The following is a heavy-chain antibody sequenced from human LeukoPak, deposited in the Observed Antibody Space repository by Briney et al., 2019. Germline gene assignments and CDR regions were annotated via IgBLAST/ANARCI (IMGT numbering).Heavy chain of an antibody. CDR3: ARYPDIKNAFDI. CDR2: IKQDGSEK. Sequence: GGSLRLSCAASGFTFSSYWRSWVRQAPGKGLEWVANIKQDGSEKYYVDSVKGRFTISRDNAKNSLYLQMNSLRAEDTAVYYCARYPDIKNAFDIWGQGTMVTVSS. D-gene: IGHD3-9*01. J-gene: IGHJ3*02. V-gene: IGHV3-7*01. CDR1: GFTFSSYW.